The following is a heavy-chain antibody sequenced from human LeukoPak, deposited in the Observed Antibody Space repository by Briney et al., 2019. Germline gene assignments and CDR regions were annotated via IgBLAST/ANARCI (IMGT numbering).Heavy chain of an antibody. CDR3: ARAPQAGYSSGWPFDY. Sequence: SQTLSLTCTVSGGSISSGSYHWSWIRQPAGKGLEWIGRIYTSGSTNYNPSLKSRVTISVDTSKNQFSLKLSSVTAADTAVYYCARAPQAGYSSGWPFDYWGQGTLVTVSS. CDR2: IYTSGST. CDR1: GGSISSGSYH. D-gene: IGHD6-19*01. J-gene: IGHJ4*02. V-gene: IGHV4-61*02.